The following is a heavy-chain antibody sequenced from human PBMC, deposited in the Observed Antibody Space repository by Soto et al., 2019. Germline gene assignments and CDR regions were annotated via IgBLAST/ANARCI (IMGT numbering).Heavy chain of an antibody. Sequence: SETLSLTCTVSGGSISSGGYYWSWIRQHPGKGLEWIGYIYYSGSTYYNPSLKSRVTISVDTSKNQSSLKLSSVTAADTAVYYCARGSSLGGYYSDYWGQGTLVTVSS. V-gene: IGHV4-31*03. J-gene: IGHJ4*02. CDR2: IYYSGST. CDR3: ARGSSLGGYYSDY. D-gene: IGHD6-6*01. CDR1: GGSISSGGYY.